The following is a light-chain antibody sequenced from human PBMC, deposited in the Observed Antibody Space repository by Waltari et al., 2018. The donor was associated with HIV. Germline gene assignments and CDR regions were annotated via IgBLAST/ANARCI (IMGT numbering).Light chain of an antibody. Sequence: NFMLTHPHSVSASPGQPVTTSFTHIRGRGDANFLLWYHQRPGSSPTTVIYEDERRPSGVPDRFSGSFDSSSNSASLTISGLKTEDEADYYCQSYDSDSLVFGGGTKLTVL. V-gene: IGLV6-57*01. CDR3: QSYDSDSLV. J-gene: IGLJ2*01. CDR2: EDE. CDR1: RGRGDANF.